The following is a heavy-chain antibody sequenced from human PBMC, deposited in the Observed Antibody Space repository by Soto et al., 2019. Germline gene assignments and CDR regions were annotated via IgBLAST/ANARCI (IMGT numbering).Heavy chain of an antibody. V-gene: IGHV3-23*01. J-gene: IGHJ5*02. CDR3: AKDAVAYNGEWYWFDL. Sequence: EGQLLESGGGLVQPGGSLRLSCVASGFTFKNFAMTWVRQAPGKGMEWVSAIGGSGSSANYADSVKGRFTVSRDDSKSTLYLQMSGLRVDDTALYYCAKDAVAYNGEWYWFDLWGQGTLVNVSS. CDR2: IGGSGSSA. D-gene: IGHD3-10*01. CDR1: GFTFKNFA.